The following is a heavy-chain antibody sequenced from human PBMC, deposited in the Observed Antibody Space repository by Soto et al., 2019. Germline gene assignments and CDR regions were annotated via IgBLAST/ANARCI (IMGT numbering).Heavy chain of an antibody. Sequence: GGSLRLSCAASGFTFSSYWMSWVRQAPGKGLEWVANIKQDGSEKYYVDSVKGRFTISRDNAKNSLYLQMNSLRAEDTAVYYCARASPRFYYDILTGYDYYYYYGMDVWGQGTTVTVSS. CDR3: ARASPRFYYDILTGYDYYYYYGMDV. CDR2: IKQDGSEK. V-gene: IGHV3-7*01. CDR1: GFTFSSYW. J-gene: IGHJ6*02. D-gene: IGHD3-9*01.